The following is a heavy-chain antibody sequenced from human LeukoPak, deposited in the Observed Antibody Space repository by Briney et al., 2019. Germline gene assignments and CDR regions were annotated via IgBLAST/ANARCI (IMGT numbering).Heavy chain of an antibody. V-gene: IGHV4-30-2*01. CDR3: AGGPGYCSSTSCYEALDY. J-gene: IGHJ4*02. Sequence: NPSETLSLTCTVSGGSISSGGYYWSWIRQPPGKGLEWIGYIYHSGSTYYNPSLKSRVTISVDRSKNQFSLKLSSVTAADTAVYYCAGGPGYCSSTSCYEALDYWGQGTLVTVSS. CDR2: IYHSGST. D-gene: IGHD2-2*01. CDR1: GGSISSGGYY.